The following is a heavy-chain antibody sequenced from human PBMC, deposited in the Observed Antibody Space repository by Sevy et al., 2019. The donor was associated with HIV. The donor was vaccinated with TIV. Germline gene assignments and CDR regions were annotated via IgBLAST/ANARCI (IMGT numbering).Heavy chain of an antibody. V-gene: IGHV3-30-3*01. D-gene: IGHD3-22*01. J-gene: IGHJ4*02. CDR3: ARDGDYDRSGGGLDY. CDR1: GFTFSSYA. Sequence: GGSLRLSCAASGFTFSSYAMHWVRQAPGKGLEWVAVISYDGSNKYYADSVKGRFTISRDNSKNTLYLQMNSLRAEDTAVYYCARDGDYDRSGGGLDYWGQGTLVTVSS. CDR2: ISYDGSNK.